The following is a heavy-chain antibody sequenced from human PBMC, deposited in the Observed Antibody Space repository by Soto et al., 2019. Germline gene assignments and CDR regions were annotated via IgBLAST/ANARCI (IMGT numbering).Heavy chain of an antibody. Sequence: SETLSLTCTVSGGSVSSGSDYWSWFRQPPGKGLEWIGYVYFTGAANYNPSLRSRVTMSRDTSKNQFSLNLNSVTAADTATYFCAREGRSNAYLDYWGQGALVTVSS. CDR3: AREGRSNAYLDY. J-gene: IGHJ4*02. D-gene: IGHD1-26*01. CDR1: GGSVSSGSDY. V-gene: IGHV4-61*01. CDR2: VYFTGAA.